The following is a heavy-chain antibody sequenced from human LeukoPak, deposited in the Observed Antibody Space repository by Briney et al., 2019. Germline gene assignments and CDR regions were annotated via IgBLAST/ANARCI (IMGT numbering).Heavy chain of an antibody. D-gene: IGHD2-2*01. J-gene: IGHJ6*03. CDR1: GGTFSSYA. Sequence: SVKVSCKASGGTFSSYAISWVRQAPGQGLEWMGGIIPIFGTANYAQKFQGRVTITTDESTSTAYMELSGLRSEDTAVYYCAREVVPAASWNDYYYMDVWGKGTTVTVSS. V-gene: IGHV1-69*05. CDR3: AREVVPAASWNDYYYMDV. CDR2: IIPIFGTA.